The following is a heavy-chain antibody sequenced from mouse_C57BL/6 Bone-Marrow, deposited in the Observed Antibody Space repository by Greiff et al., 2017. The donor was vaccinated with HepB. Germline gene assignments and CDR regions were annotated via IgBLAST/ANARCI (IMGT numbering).Heavy chain of an antibody. Sequence: DVQLVESGGGLVQPGGSLKLSCAASGFTFSDYYMYWVRQTPEKRLEWVAYISNGGGSTYYPDTVKGRFTISRDNAKNTLYLQMSRLKSEDTAMYYCARHVDYYGSSYVWYFDVWGTGTTVTVSS. V-gene: IGHV5-12*01. D-gene: IGHD1-1*01. J-gene: IGHJ1*03. CDR3: ARHVDYYGSSYVWYFDV. CDR1: GFTFSDYY. CDR2: ISNGGGST.